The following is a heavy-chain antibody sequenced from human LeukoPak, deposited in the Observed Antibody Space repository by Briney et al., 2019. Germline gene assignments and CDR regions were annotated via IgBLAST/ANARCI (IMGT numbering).Heavy chain of an antibody. CDR2: IDTSDSYT. J-gene: IGHJ3*02. Sequence: AASLRISNKGSGSSFTSYCISWLRQMPGKRLERMGRIDTSDSYTNYSPSFQGHVTISADKSISTAYLQWSSLKASDTAMYYCARSRSVVVAATIDAFDIWGQGTMVTVSS. CDR1: GSSFTSYC. CDR3: ARSRSVVVAATIDAFDI. V-gene: IGHV5-10-1*01. D-gene: IGHD2-15*01.